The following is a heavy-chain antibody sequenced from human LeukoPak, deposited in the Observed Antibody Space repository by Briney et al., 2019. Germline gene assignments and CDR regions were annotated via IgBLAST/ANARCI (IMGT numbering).Heavy chain of an antibody. CDR2: IYYSGTT. Sequence: SETLSLTCTVSGGSISNYYWSWIRQPPGKGLEWIGYIYYSGTTNYNPSLTSRLTISVDTSKNQFSLKLSPVTAADPALYYCARLAPITMVRGTNYYYHSMDVWGQGTTVTVSS. V-gene: IGHV4-59*08. J-gene: IGHJ6*02. D-gene: IGHD3-10*01. CDR1: GGSISNYY. CDR3: ARLAPITMVRGTNYYYHSMDV.